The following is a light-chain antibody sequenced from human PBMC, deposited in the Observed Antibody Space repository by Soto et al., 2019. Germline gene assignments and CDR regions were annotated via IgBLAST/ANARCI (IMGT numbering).Light chain of an antibody. CDR1: HSVSIL. Sequence: VMTQSPATLSVSPGERATLSCGARHSVSILLAWYQQKPGQAPRLLIHGATTRATGIPARFSGSGSGTDFTLTISRLEPEDFAVYFCHHDDNSPWTFGQGTRVEI. CDR3: HHDDNSPWT. V-gene: IGKV3-15*01. CDR2: GAT. J-gene: IGKJ5*01.